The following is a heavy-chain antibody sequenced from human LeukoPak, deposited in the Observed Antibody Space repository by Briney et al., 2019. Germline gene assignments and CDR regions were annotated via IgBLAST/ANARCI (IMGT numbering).Heavy chain of an antibody. J-gene: IGHJ5*02. CDR3: AKDLGIAVAGRIGNWFDP. V-gene: IGHV3-74*01. Sequence: PGGSLRLSCAAAGLTVSNYWMSWVRQAPGKGLVWVSRISSDGRIISYADSVKGRFTISRDNSKNTLYLQMNSLRAEDTAVYYCAKDLGIAVAGRIGNWFDPWGQGTLVTVSS. CDR2: ISSDGRII. D-gene: IGHD6-19*01. CDR1: GLTVSNYW.